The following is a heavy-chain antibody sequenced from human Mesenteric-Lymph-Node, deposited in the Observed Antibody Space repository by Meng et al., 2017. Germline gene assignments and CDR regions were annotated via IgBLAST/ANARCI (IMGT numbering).Heavy chain of an antibody. CDR2: IIPIFGTA. J-gene: IGHJ4*02. D-gene: IGHD6-19*01. CDR1: GGTFSSYA. Sequence: SVKVSCKASGGTFSSYAISWVRQAPGQGLEWMGGIIPIFGTANYAQKFQGRVTITTDESTSTAYMELSSLRSEDTAVYYCATGSGSGWYREGIFDYWGQGTLVTVSS. V-gene: IGHV1-69*05. CDR3: ATGSGSGWYREGIFDY.